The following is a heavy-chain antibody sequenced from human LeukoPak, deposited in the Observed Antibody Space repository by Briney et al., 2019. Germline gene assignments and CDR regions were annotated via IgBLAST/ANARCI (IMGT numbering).Heavy chain of an antibody. CDR2: ISISSSSSYI. V-gene: IGHV3-21*01. J-gene: IGHJ6*02. Sequence: PGGSLRLSCAASGFTFSSYSMNWVRQAPGKGLEWVSSISISSSSSYIYYADSVKGRFTISRDNAKNSLYLQMNSLRAEDTAVYYCARPGRRVVVTANYYYGMDVWGQGTTVTVSS. D-gene: IGHD2-21*02. CDR3: ARPGRRVVVTANYYYGMDV. CDR1: GFTFSSYS.